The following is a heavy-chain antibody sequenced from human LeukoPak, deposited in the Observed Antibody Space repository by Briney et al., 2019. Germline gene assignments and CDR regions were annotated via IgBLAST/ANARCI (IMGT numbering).Heavy chain of an antibody. Sequence: ASVKVSCKASGYTFTGYYMHWVRQATGQGLEWMGWMNPNSGNTGYAQKFQGRVTMTRNTSISTAYMELSSLRSEDTAVYYCARWGVNWYSSSWTDPNYFYGMDVWGQGTTVTVSS. D-gene: IGHD6-13*01. V-gene: IGHV1-8*02. CDR1: GYTFTGYY. CDR3: ARWGVNWYSSSWTDPNYFYGMDV. J-gene: IGHJ6*02. CDR2: MNPNSGNT.